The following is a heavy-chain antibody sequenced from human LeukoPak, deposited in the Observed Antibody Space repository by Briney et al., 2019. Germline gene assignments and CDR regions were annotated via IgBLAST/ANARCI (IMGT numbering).Heavy chain of an antibody. Sequence: GGPLRLSCAATGFTVSDYYIRWLRQAPGKGLESVAYISPDGSSTFYADSVQGRFTISRDHAQNSLYLQMNSLRVEDTAFYYCASGGKFLRSGPDYWGQGTLLIVSS. D-gene: IGHD3-3*01. CDR1: GFTVSDYY. V-gene: IGHV3-11*01. CDR3: ASGGKFLRSGPDY. J-gene: IGHJ4*02. CDR2: ISPDGSST.